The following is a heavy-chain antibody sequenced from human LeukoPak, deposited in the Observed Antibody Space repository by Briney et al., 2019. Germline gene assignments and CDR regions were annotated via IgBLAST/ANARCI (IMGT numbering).Heavy chain of an antibody. J-gene: IGHJ4*02. D-gene: IGHD7-27*01. CDR1: CGSIGTYY. V-gene: IGHV4-59*01. CDR2: IYYFEKT. Sequence: SETLSLTCTVSCGSIGTYYWSWIRQPPGKGLEWIGHIYYFEKTDYNPSLESRVTISVDAAKNHFSLKLRSVTPLDTAVYYCAKLGSPRAYWGQGILVTVSS. CDR3: AKLGSPRAY.